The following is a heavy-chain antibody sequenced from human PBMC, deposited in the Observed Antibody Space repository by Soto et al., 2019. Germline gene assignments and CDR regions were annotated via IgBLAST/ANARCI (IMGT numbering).Heavy chain of an antibody. J-gene: IGHJ6*03. CDR2: IWDDGSNK. CDR3: ARDPQIYYYYYMDV. V-gene: IGHV3-33*01. CDR1: GFTFSSYG. Sequence: GGSLRLSCAASGFTFSSYGTHWVRQAPGKGLEWVAVIWDDGSNKYYADSVKGRFTISRDNSKNTLYLQMNSLRAEDMAVYYCARDPQIYYYYYMDVWGKGTTVTVSS.